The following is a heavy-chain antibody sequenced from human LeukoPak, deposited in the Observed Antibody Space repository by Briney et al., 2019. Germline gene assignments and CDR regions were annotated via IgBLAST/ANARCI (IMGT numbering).Heavy chain of an antibody. CDR3: ARVAYYYDSSGYYYDFDY. CDR2: IIPIFGTA. D-gene: IGHD3-22*01. V-gene: IGHV1-69*05. CDR1: GGTFSSYA. J-gene: IGHJ4*02. Sequence: SVKVSCKASGGTFSSYAISWVRQAPGQGLEWMGRIIPIFGTANYAQKFQVRVTITTDESTSTAYMELSSLRSEDTAVYYCARVAYYYDSSGYYYDFDYWGQGTLVTVSS.